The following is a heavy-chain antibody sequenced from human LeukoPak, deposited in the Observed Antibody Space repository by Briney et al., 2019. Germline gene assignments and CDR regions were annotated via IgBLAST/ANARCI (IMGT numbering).Heavy chain of an antibody. Sequence: SETLSLTCAVYGGSFSGYYWSWVRQPPGKGLEWIGGINRSGSTNYNPSLKSRVTISVDTSKNPFSLQLSSVTAADTAVYSCTRGPVLVPGDYYYYMDVWGKGTTVTVSS. D-gene: IGHD2-2*01. CDR1: GGSFSGYY. J-gene: IGHJ6*03. CDR3: TRGPVLVPGDYYYYMDV. V-gene: IGHV4-34*01. CDR2: INRSGST.